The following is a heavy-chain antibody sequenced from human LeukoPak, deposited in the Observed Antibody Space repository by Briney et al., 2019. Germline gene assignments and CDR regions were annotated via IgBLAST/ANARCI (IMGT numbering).Heavy chain of an antibody. V-gene: IGHV4-59*01. CDR1: GGSISNYY. J-gene: IGHJ4*02. CDR3: ARGGYSGYDWSDY. D-gene: IGHD5-12*01. CDR2: IYYSGST. Sequence: SETLSLTCTVSGGSISNYYWSWIRQFPGKGLEWLGNIYYSGSTKYNPSLKSRVTISVDTSKNQFSLKLSSVTAADTAVYYCARGGYSGYDWSDYWGQGTLVTVSS.